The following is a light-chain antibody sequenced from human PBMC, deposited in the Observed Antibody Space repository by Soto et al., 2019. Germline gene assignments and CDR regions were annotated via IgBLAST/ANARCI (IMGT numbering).Light chain of an antibody. CDR2: GVS. V-gene: IGKV3-20*01. CDR3: QHYDTSPFI. CDR1: ESVRGGF. Sequence: EIVLTQSPGTLSLSPGERATLSCMASESVRGGFLAWYQQKPGQAPRLLLFGVSSRAAGIPDRFSGSVSWTDFTLSISRLEPEDFAVDFCQHYDTSPFIFGPGTKVDIK. J-gene: IGKJ3*01.